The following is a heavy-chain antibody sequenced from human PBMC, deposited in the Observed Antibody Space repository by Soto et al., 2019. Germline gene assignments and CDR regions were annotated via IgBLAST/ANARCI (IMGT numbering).Heavy chain of an antibody. J-gene: IGHJ6*02. Sequence: QVQLVQSGAEVKKPGASVKVSCKASGYTFTSYGISWVRQAPGQGLEWMGWISGYNGNTNYAQKLQGRVTMTTDKSTSTAYMELRSLRSDDTAVYYCARPDSSGYYYENYYYYGMDVWGQGTTVTVSS. CDR3: ARPDSSGYYYENYYYYGMDV. V-gene: IGHV1-18*01. CDR1: GYTFTSYG. D-gene: IGHD3-22*01. CDR2: ISGYNGNT.